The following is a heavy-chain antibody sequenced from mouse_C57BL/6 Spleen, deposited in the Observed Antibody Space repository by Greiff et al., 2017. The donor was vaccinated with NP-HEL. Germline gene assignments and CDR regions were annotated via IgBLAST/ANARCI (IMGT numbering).Heavy chain of an antibody. J-gene: IGHJ2*01. CDR2: IDPETGGT. V-gene: IGHV1-15*01. Sequence: QVQLQQSGAELVRPGASVTLSCKASGYTFTDYEMHWVKQTPVHGLEWIGAIDPETGGTAYNQKFKGKAILTADKSSSTAYMELRSLTSEDSAVYYCTRGGPHFDYWGQVTTLTVSS. CDR3: TRGGPHFDY. CDR1: GYTFTDYE.